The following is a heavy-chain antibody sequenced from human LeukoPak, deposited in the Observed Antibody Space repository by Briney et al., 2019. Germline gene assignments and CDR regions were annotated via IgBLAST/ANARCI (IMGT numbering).Heavy chain of an antibody. V-gene: IGHV5-51*01. CDR2: IYPGDSDT. CDR1: GYRFTSYW. D-gene: IGHD6-13*01. J-gene: IGHJ6*03. Sequence: GESLKISCKGSGYRFTSYWIGWVRQMPGKGLELMGIIYPGDSDTRYSPSFQGQVTISADKSISTAYLQWSSLKASDTAMYYCARIATAGKVNYYYYNMDVWGKGTTVTISS. CDR3: ARIATAGKVNYYYYNMDV.